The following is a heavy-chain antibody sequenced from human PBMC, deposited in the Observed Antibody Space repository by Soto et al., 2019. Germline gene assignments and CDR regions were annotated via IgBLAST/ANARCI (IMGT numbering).Heavy chain of an antibody. CDR2: IISGSSNI. CDR1: GFAFRSYN. Sequence: EVQLVESGGGLVKPGGSLTLSCAASGFAFRSYNMNWVRQAPGKGLEWVASIISGSSNIYYADSVKSRFTISRDNAKNSLFLQMDSLRAEDSAVYYCASATVVAATFDFWGQGTLVTVSS. J-gene: IGHJ4*02. D-gene: IGHD2-15*01. CDR3: ASATVVAATFDF. V-gene: IGHV3-21*01.